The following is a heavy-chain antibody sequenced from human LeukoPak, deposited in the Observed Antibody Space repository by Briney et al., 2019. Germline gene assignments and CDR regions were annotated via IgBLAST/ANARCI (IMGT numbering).Heavy chain of an antibody. CDR2: ISYSGTT. V-gene: IGHV4-39*01. D-gene: IGHD6-25*01. J-gene: IGHJ4*02. CDR1: GGSISTSSYC. CDR3: ARHPSSAWHADY. Sequence: ASETLSLTCTVSGGSISTSSYCWGWIRQPPGKGLEWMGSISYSGTTYYNPSLKSRVTISVDTSNNQFSLRLSSVTAADTAVYFCARHPSSAWHADYWGQGTLVTVSS.